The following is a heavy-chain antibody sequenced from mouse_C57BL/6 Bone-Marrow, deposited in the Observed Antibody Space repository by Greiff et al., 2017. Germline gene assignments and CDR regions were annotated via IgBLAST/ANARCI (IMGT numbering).Heavy chain of an antibody. V-gene: IGHV8-12*01. CDR3: ARSGITTVVGAY. J-gene: IGHJ3*01. CDR2: IYWDDDK. CDR1: GFSLSTSGMG. D-gene: IGHD1-1*01. Sequence: QVTLKVSGPGILQSSQTLSLTCSFSGFSLSTSGMGVSWIRQPSGKGLEWLAHIYWDDDKRYNPSLKGRLTISKDTSRNQVVLKLTSVDNADTATYYCARSGITTVVGAYWGQGTLVTVSA.